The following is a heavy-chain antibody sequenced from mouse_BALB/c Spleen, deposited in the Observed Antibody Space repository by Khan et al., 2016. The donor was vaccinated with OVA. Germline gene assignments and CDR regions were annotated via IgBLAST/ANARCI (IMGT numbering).Heavy chain of an antibody. CDR3: AREGAYYMNDGWFAY. J-gene: IGHJ3*01. Sequence: QVQLQQSGAELARPGASVKMSCTASGYTFTSYTMHWVKQRPGPGLEWIGYINPSSGYTNYNQKFKDKATLTADQSSSTAYMQLSSLTSEDSAVYYCAREGAYYMNDGWFAYWGQGTLVTVSA. CDR2: INPSSGYT. V-gene: IGHV1-4*01. D-gene: IGHD2-14*01. CDR1: GYTFTSYT.